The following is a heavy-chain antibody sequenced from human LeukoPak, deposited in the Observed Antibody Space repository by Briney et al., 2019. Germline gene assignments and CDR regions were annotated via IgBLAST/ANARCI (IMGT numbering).Heavy chain of an antibody. CDR2: IYHSGST. V-gene: IGHV4-38-2*02. D-gene: IGHD3-10*01. Sequence: PSETLSLTCTVSGYSISSGYNWGWIRQPPGKGLEWIGSIYHSGSTYYNPSLKSRVTISVDTSKNQFSLKLSSVTAADTAVYYCARHGSGSDDAFDIWGQGTMVTVSS. J-gene: IGHJ3*02. CDR3: ARHGSGSDDAFDI. CDR1: GYSISSGYN.